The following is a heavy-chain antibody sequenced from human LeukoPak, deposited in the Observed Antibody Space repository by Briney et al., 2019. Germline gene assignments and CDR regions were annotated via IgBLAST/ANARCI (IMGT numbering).Heavy chain of an antibody. J-gene: IGHJ6*02. CDR2: ISYDGSNK. V-gene: IGHV3-30-3*01. CDR1: GKSVSRCE. CDR3: ARDGGDIVVVPAADYYYYYGMDV. Sequence: PGGSLRLSCAARGKSVSRCERVWVRGGRGMRMEWVAVISYDGSNKYYADSVKGRFTISRDNSKNTLYLQMNSLRAEDTAVYYCARDGGDIVVVPAADYYYYYGMDVWGQGTTVTVSS. D-gene: IGHD2-2*01.